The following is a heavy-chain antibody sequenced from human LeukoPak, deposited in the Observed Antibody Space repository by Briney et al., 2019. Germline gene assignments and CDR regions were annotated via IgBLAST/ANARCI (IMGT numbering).Heavy chain of an antibody. CDR1: GGSISSSSYY. J-gene: IGHJ4*02. V-gene: IGHV4-61*05. Sequence: SETLSLTCTVSGGSISSSSYYWDWIRQPPGKGLEWIGYIYYSGSTNYNPSLKSRVTISVDTSKNQFSLKLSSVTAADTAVYYCARTLTGYRFDYWGQGTLVTVSS. CDR2: IYYSGST. CDR3: ARTLTGYRFDY. D-gene: IGHD3-9*01.